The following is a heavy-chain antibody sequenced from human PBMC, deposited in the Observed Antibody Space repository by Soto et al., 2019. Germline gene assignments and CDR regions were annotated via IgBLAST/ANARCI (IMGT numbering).Heavy chain of an antibody. V-gene: IGHV3-30-3*01. CDR1: GFTFSSYA. D-gene: IGHD3-22*01. Sequence: QVQLVESGGGVVQPGRSLRLSCAASGFTFSSYAMHWVRQAPGKGLEWVAVISYDGSNKYYADSVKGRFTISRDNSKNTLYLQMNSLRAEDTAVYYCARGDSSGSVAFDIWGQGTMVTVSS. J-gene: IGHJ3*02. CDR3: ARGDSSGSVAFDI. CDR2: ISYDGSNK.